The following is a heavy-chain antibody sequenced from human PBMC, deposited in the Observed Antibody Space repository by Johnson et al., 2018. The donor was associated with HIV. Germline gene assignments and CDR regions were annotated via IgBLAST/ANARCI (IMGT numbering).Heavy chain of an antibody. CDR3: AKELADSSGYYADAFDI. CDR1: GFTVSNNY. D-gene: IGHD3-22*01. V-gene: IGHV3-66*01. J-gene: IGHJ3*02. CDR2: IYSGGNT. Sequence: VQLVESGGGLVQPGGSLRLSCATSGFTVSNNYMSWVRQAPGKGLEWVSLIYSGGNTYYADSVKGRFTISRDNSKNTLYLQMHSLRAEDTAVYYCAKELADSSGYYADAFDIWGQGTMVTVSS.